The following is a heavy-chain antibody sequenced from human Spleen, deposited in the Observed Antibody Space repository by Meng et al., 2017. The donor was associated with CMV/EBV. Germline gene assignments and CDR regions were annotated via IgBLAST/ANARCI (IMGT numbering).Heavy chain of an antibody. D-gene: IGHD6-13*01. V-gene: IGHV4-39*07. Sequence: GSLRLSCTVSGGSISSSSYYWGWIRQPPGKGLEWIGSIYYSGSTYYNPSLESRVSISLDTSKKQFSLKVSSVTAADTAVYYCAREVAAGQYVMDVWGQGTPVTVSS. CDR2: IYYSGST. CDR3: AREVAAGQYVMDV. CDR1: GGSISSSSYY. J-gene: IGHJ6*02.